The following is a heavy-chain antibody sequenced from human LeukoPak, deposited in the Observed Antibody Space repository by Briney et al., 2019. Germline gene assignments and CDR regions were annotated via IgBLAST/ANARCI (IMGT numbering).Heavy chain of an antibody. CDR2: IIPIFGTA. V-gene: IGHV1-69*05. CDR3: ASSQLGINDNYYYYMDV. J-gene: IGHJ6*03. D-gene: IGHD7-27*01. CDR1: GGTFSSYA. Sequence: GSSVKVSCKASGGTFSSYAISWVRQAPGQGLEWMGGIIPIFGTANYAQKFQGRVTITTDESTSTAYMELSSLRSEDTAVYYCASSQLGINDNYYYYMDVWGKGTTVTVSS.